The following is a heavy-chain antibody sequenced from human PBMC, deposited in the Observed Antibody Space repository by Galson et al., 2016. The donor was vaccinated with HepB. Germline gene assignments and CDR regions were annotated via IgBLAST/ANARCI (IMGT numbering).Heavy chain of an antibody. CDR3: ARFGYDFLTGYIYD. V-gene: IGHV3-73*01. D-gene: IGHD3-9*01. CDR2: IRSTANNYAT. CDR1: GFTFSGSA. J-gene: IGHJ4*02. Sequence: SLRLSCAASGFTFSGSAMHWVRQTSGKGLEWVGRIRSTANNYATTYTASVKGRFTISRDDSKSTAYLQMNGLKTEDTATYYCARFGYDFLTGYIYDWGQGALVIVSS.